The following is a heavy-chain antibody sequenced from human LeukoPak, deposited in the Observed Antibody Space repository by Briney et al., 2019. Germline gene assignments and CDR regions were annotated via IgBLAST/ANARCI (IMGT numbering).Heavy chain of an antibody. J-gene: IGHJ4*02. V-gene: IGHV1-2*02. D-gene: IGHD2-15*01. CDR3: ARDQAFVYCSGGTCYDDY. CDR1: GYTFTGYY. CDR2: INHNSGDT. Sequence: GASVKVSCKASGYTFTGYYMHWVRHAPGQGLEWMGWINHNSGDTHYAQKFQGRVTMTRDTSINTAYMELSRLRSDDTAVYYCARDQAFVYCSGGTCYDDYWGQGSLVTVSS.